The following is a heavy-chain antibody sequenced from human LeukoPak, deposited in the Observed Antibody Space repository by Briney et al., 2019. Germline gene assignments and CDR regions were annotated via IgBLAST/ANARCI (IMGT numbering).Heavy chain of an antibody. CDR3: AKDQDIVVVPAAMHDY. V-gene: IGHV3-21*04. CDR1: GFTFSSYS. J-gene: IGHJ4*02. CDR2: ISSSSSYI. D-gene: IGHD2-2*01. Sequence: GGSLRLSCAASGFTFSSYSMNWVRQAPGKGLEWVSSISSSSSYIYYADSVKGRFTISRDNSKNTLYLQMNSLRAEDTAVCYCAKDQDIVVVPAAMHDYWGQGTLVTVSS.